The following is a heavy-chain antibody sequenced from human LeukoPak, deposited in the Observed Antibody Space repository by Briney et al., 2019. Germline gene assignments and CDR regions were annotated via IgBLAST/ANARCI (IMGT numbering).Heavy chain of an antibody. CDR2: MTGSSGST. J-gene: IGHJ4*02. Sequence: GGSLRLSCAASGFTFKDYAMSWVRQAPGTGLEWVSSMTGSSGSTYYADSVKGRSTISRDNSKNILFLQMNSLRAEDTAVYYCARDASGYCSSTSCYAGSFDYWGQGTLVTVSS. CDR1: GFTFKDYA. D-gene: IGHD2-2*01. CDR3: ARDASGYCSSTSCYAGSFDY. V-gene: IGHV3-23*01.